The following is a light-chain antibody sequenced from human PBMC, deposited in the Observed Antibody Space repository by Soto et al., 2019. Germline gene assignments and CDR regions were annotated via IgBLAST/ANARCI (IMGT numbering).Light chain of an antibody. CDR3: QHRMNWPLT. CDR2: DAS. CDR1: LSVSVY. V-gene: IGKV3-11*01. Sequence: VVLTQSPATLSLSPGERATLSCRTSLSVSVYLDWYPQKPGQAPRLLISDASNRATGIPARFSGSGSETDFTLTISSLEPEDFAVYYCQHRMNWPLTFGQGTRLEIK. J-gene: IGKJ5*01.